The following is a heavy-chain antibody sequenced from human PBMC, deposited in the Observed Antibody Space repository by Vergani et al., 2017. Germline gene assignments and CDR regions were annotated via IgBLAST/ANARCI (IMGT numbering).Heavy chain of an antibody. V-gene: IGHV3-21*01. Sequence: EVQLVESGGGLVKPGGSLRLSCAASGFTFSSYSMNWVRQAPGKGLEWVSSISSSSSNIYYADSVKGRFTISRDKAKNPLYLQMNSLRAEDTAVYYCARDALPIVPAAIFGDMGYYYYYMDVWGKGTTVTVSS. J-gene: IGHJ6*03. CDR2: ISSSSSNI. D-gene: IGHD2-2*02. CDR1: GFTFSSYS. CDR3: ARDALPIVPAAIFGDMGYYYYYMDV.